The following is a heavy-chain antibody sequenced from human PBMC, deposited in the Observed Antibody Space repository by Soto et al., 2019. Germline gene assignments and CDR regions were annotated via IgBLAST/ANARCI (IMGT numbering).Heavy chain of an antibody. Sequence: GGSLRLSCAASGFTFSSYAMSWVRQAPGKGLEWVSAISGSGGSTYYADSVKGRFTISRDNSKNTLYLQMNSLRAEDTAVYYCAKVGSNYGYYYYGMDVWGQGTTVTVSS. CDR2: ISGSGGST. J-gene: IGHJ6*02. D-gene: IGHD4-4*01. CDR3: AKVGSNYGYYYYGMDV. CDR1: GFTFSSYA. V-gene: IGHV3-23*01.